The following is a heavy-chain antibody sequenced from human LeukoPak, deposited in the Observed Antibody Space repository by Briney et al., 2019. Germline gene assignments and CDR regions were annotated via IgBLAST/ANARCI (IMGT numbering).Heavy chain of an antibody. CDR2: LSYDGSIK. J-gene: IGHJ4*02. D-gene: IGHD6-13*01. V-gene: IGHV3-30*01. CDR1: GFPFSSYS. CDR3: ARGVSTWYRIDY. Sequence: PGRSLRLSCVASGFPFSSYSFHWVRQAPGKGLEWVALLSYDGSIKHYADSVKGRFTLSRDNSKSSVYLQMDSLKADDTAVYYCARGVSTWYRIDYGAREPWSPSPQ.